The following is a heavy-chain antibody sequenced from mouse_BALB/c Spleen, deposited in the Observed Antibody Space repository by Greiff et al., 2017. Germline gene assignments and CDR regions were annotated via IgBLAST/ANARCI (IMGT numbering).Heavy chain of an antibody. CDR2: ISSGGGST. CDR1: GFDFSSYD. D-gene: IGHD4-1*01. J-gene: IGHJ3*01. CDR3: AQAKSFLNWAWFAY. Sequence: EVKLQESGGGLVQPGGSLKLSCAASGFDFSSYDMSWVRQTPEKRLEWVAYISSGGGSTYYPDTVKGRFTISRDNAKNTLYLQMSSLKSEDTAMYYCAQAKSFLNWAWFAYWGQGTLVTVSA. V-gene: IGHV5-12-1*01.